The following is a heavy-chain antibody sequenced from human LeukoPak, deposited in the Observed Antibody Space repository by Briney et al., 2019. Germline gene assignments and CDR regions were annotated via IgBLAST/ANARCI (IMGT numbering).Heavy chain of an antibody. D-gene: IGHD3-10*01. CDR3: AKVTYGSGTYGAFDS. CDR2: ISYDGRNK. V-gene: IGHV3-30*04. J-gene: IGHJ4*02. Sequence: GGSLRLSWAASGFTFFSYAMDGVRQAPGRGREGGAVISYDGRNKYYVDSVKGLFTISRDNSKNTLYLQMNSLRAEDTAVYYCAKVTYGSGTYGAFDSWGQGTLVTVSS. CDR1: GFTFFSYA.